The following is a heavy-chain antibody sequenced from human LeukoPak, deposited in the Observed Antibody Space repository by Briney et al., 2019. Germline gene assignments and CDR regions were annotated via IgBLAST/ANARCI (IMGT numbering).Heavy chain of an antibody. CDR3: AKAPSGSYVPFEF. D-gene: IGHD1-26*01. J-gene: IGHJ4*02. CDR1: GFTFSSYW. CDR2: IDGDGRIT. Sequence: GGSLRLSCAASGFTFSSYWMHWVRQVPGQGLVWVSHIDGDGRITNYGDSVKGRFTISRDNVKNILYLQMNSLRAEDTAVYYCAKAPSGSYVPFEFWGQGTLVTVSS. V-gene: IGHV3-74*01.